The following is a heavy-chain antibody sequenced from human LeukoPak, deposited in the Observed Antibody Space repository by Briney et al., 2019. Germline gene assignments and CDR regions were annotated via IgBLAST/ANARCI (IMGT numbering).Heavy chain of an antibody. J-gene: IGHJ4*02. CDR1: GFTFSNSG. CDR3: AIHFDH. Sequence: RGSLRLSCTGSGFTFSNSGMDWVRQAPGKGLEWVAVISNDASSKMHADSVKGRFTISRDNPKNTLYLQMNSLRAEDTALYYWAIHFDHWGQGTLVTVSS. CDR2: ISNDASSK. V-gene: IGHV3-30*03.